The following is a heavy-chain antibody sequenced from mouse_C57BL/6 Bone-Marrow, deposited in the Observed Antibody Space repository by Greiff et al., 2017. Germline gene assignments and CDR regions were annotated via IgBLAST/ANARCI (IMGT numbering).Heavy chain of an antibody. CDR1: GFTFSSYA. CDR3: ARDRVVAPSYWYCDV. V-gene: IGHV5-4*01. D-gene: IGHD1-1*01. J-gene: IGHJ1*03. Sequence: EVMLVESGGGLVKPGGSLKLSCAASGFTFSSYAMSWVRQTPEKRLEWVATISDGGSYTYYPDNVKGRFTISRDNAKNNLYLQMSHLKSEDTAMYYCARDRVVAPSYWYCDVWGTGTTVTVSS. CDR2: ISDGGSYT.